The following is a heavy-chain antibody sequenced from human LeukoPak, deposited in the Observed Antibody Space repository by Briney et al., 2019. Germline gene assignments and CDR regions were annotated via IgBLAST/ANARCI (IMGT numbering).Heavy chain of an antibody. CDR1: GFTFSNYW. D-gene: IGHD3-10*01. CDR2: IKTDGYDK. CDR3: AKDPADRGLLWFGESEMV. J-gene: IGHJ4*02. Sequence: GGSLRLSCAASGFTFSNYWMAWVRQAPGKGLEWVANIKTDGYDKYYADSVKGRFTISRDNSKNTLYLQMNSLRAEDTAVYYCAKDPADRGLLWFGESEMVWGQGTLVTVSS. V-gene: IGHV3-7*01.